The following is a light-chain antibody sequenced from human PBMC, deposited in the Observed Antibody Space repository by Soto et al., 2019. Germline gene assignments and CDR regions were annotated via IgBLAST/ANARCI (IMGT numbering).Light chain of an antibody. CDR2: DSS. J-gene: IGKJ4*01. CDR1: QSVSSN. Sequence: EIVLTQSPATLSSSPGERATLSCRASQSVSSNLAWYQQKPGQAPRLLIYDSSNMATGIPARFSGSGSGTDFTLTISSLQSEDFAVYYCQQRTNCPLTFGRGTKLEIK. CDR3: QQRTNCPLT. V-gene: IGKV3-11*01.